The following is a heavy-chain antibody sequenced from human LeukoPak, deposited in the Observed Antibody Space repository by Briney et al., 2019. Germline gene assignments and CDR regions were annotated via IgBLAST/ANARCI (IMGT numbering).Heavy chain of an antibody. Sequence: PSETLSLTCAVSGGSLSEFYWNWIRQSPVKGLEWIGEVNYSGNTAYNPSLKSRVTISVDASKNQFSLTVSSLTAADTAVYYCARVGDLYRAHRVRGLSPDYYYMDVWGKGTTVTVSS. CDR2: VNYSGNT. CDR1: GGSLSEFY. J-gene: IGHJ6*03. V-gene: IGHV4-34*01. CDR3: ARVGDLYRAHRVRGLSPDYYYMDV. D-gene: IGHD3-10*01.